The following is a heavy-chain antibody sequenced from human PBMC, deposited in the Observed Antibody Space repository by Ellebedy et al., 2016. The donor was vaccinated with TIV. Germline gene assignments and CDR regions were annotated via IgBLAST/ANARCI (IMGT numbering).Heavy chain of an antibody. CDR2: ISENNGNT. Sequence: ASVKVSCKASGYTSITYGISWMRQAPGQGLEWMGWISENNGNTNYAQKFQGRVSMTTDTSTKTAYMEMRSLRSDDTAVYYCARALPMDTAMAAYWYFDLWGRGTLVTVSS. D-gene: IGHD5-18*01. V-gene: IGHV1-18*01. CDR1: GYTSITYG. CDR3: ARALPMDTAMAAYWYFDL. J-gene: IGHJ2*01.